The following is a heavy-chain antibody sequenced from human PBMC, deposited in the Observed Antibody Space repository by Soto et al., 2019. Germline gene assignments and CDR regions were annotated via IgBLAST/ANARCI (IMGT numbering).Heavy chain of an antibody. J-gene: IGHJ6*02. D-gene: IGHD2-15*01. V-gene: IGHV3-49*04. CDR3: TRDTTYCSGGSCYSNYYYGMDV. CDR1: GFTFGDYA. Sequence: GGSLRLSCTASGFTFGDYAMSWVRQAPGKGLEWVGFIRSKAYGGTTEYAASVKGRSTISRDDSKSIAYLQMNSLKTEDTAVYYCTRDTTYCSGGSCYSNYYYGMDVWGQGTTVTVS. CDR2: IRSKAYGGTT.